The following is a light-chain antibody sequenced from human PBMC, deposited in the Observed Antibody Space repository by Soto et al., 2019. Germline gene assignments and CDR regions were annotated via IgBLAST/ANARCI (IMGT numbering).Light chain of an antibody. CDR1: SSNIGAGYD. CDR2: GNT. Sequence: QAVVTQPPSVSGAPGQRVTISCTGSSSNIGAGYDVHWYQQLPGTAPKLLIYGNTNRPSGVPDRFSASKSGTSASLALTGLQAEDEADYYCQSYDTSLRTSVFGGGTQLTVL. V-gene: IGLV1-40*01. J-gene: IGLJ7*01. CDR3: QSYDTSLRTSV.